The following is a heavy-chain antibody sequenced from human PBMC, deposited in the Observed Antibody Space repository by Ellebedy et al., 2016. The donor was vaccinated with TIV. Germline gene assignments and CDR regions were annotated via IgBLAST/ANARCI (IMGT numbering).Heavy chain of an antibody. CDR3: ARALGDTTMVDTNWFDP. V-gene: IGHV3-21*01. CDR1: GFTFSSYS. D-gene: IGHD5-18*01. Sequence: GGYLRLSCAASGFTFSSYSMNWVRQAPGKGLEWVSSISSSSSYIYYTVSVKGRFTISRDNAKNSLYLQMNSLRAEDTAVYYCARALGDTTMVDTNWFDPWGQGTLVTVSS. CDR2: ISSSSSYI. J-gene: IGHJ5*02.